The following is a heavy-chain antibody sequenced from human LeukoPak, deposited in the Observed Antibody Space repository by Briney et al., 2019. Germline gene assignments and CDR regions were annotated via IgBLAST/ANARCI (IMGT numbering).Heavy chain of an antibody. CDR1: GFTVSSNY. Sequence: GGSLRLSCAASGFTVSSNYMSWVRQAPGKRLEWVSVIYSGGSTYYADSVKGRFTISRDNSKNTLYLQMNSLRAEDTAVYYCARAPSRVGGFDYWGQGTLVTVSS. D-gene: IGHD3-10*01. CDR2: IYSGGST. J-gene: IGHJ4*02. CDR3: ARAPSRVGGFDY. V-gene: IGHV3-53*01.